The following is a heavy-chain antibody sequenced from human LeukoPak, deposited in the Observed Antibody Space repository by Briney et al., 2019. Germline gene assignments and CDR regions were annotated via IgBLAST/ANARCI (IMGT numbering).Heavy chain of an antibody. Sequence: GGSLRLSCAASGFTFSTYAMSWVRQAPGKGLEWVSTIGGSGVSTYYADSVKGRFTISRDNSKNTLYLQMNSLRADDTAVYYCAKDQEPSQQPRGYFDYWGQGTLVTVSS. V-gene: IGHV3-23*01. CDR1: GFTFSTYA. CDR3: AKDQEPSQQPRGYFDY. D-gene: IGHD6-13*01. J-gene: IGHJ4*02. CDR2: IGGSGVST.